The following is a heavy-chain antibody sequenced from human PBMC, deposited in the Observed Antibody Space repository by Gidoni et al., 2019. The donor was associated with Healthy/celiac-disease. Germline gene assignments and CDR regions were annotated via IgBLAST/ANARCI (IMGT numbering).Heavy chain of an antibody. J-gene: IGHJ4*02. CDR1: GFTFSNAW. CDR3: TTDTPTVDYGDYEEAYFDY. D-gene: IGHD4-17*01. V-gene: IGHV3-15*01. Sequence: EVQLVESGGGLVKPGGSLRLSCAASGFTFSNAWMSWVRQAPGKGLEWVGRIKSKTDGGTTDYAAPVKGRFTISRDDSKNTLYLQMNSLKTEDTAVYYCTTDTPTVDYGDYEEAYFDYWGQGTLVTVSS. CDR2: IKSKTDGGTT.